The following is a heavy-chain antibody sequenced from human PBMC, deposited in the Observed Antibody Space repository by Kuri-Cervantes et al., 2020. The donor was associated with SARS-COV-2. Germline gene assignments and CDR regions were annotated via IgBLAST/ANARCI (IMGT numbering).Heavy chain of an antibody. Sequence: SETLSLTCAVSGVPVTGGTYSWAWIRQPAGKGLEWIGHLDTGGSTTYNPSLRGRVTISLDPSNNQVSLRLTSATAADTAVYYCGKVSWLQLWRRYSDSWGQGTLVTVSS. CDR1: GVPVTGGTYS. D-gene: IGHD5-24*01. V-gene: IGHV4-61*09. CDR2: LDTGGST. CDR3: GKVSWLQLWRRYSDS. J-gene: IGHJ4*02.